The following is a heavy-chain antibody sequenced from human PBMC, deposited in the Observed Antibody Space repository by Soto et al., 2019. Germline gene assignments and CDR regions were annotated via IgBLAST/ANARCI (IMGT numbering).Heavy chain of an antibody. CDR1: GGSFSGYY. CDR3: ARGRHYLRYSSSSQGLWFDP. CDR2: INHSGST. D-gene: IGHD6-6*01. V-gene: IGHV4-34*01. Sequence: SETLSLTCAVYGGSFSGYYWSWIHQPPGKGLEWIGEINHSGSTNYNPSLKSRVTISVDTSKNQFSLKLSSVTAADTAVYYCARGRHYLRYSSSSQGLWFDPWGQGTLVTVSS. J-gene: IGHJ5*02.